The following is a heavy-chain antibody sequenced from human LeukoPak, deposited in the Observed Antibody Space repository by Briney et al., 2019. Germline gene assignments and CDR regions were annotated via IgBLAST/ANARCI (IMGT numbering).Heavy chain of an antibody. CDR1: GYTLTELS. J-gene: IGHJ4*02. V-gene: IGHV1-24*01. CDR2: FDPEDGET. CDR3: ATGDSSGYYGPADY. D-gene: IGHD3-22*01. Sequence: AASVKVSCKVSGYTLTELSMHWVRQAPGKGLEWMVGFDPEDGETIYAQKFQGRVTMTEDTSTDTAYMELSSLRSEDTAVYYCATGDSSGYYGPADYWGQGTLVTVSS.